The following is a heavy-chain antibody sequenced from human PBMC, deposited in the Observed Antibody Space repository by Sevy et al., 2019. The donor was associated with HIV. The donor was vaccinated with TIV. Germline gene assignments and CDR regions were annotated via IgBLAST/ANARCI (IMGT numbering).Heavy chain of an antibody. CDR1: GFTFSSYS. CDR2: ISHDGGTQ. V-gene: IGHV3-30*04. D-gene: IGHD2-21*02. J-gene: IGHJ5*02. Sequence: GGSLRLSCVGSGFTFSSYSFNWVRLAPGKGLEWVSLISHDGGTQFFADSVRGRFTISRDNSKNTLWLEMNSLRPEDTAVYFCARDALPFCGGDCYLHFFDPWGQGTLVTVSS. CDR3: ARDALPFCGGDCYLHFFDP.